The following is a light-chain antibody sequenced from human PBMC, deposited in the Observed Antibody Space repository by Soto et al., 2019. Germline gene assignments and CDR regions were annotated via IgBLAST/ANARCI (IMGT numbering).Light chain of an antibody. J-gene: IGLJ2*01. CDR1: SSDVGGYNY. V-gene: IGLV2-14*01. CDR2: DVS. Sequence: QSALTQPPSASGSPGQSVTISCTGTSSDVGGYNYVSWYQHHPGKAPKLMIYDVSNRPSGVSNRFSGSKSGNTASLTISGLQAEDEADYYCSSYTSSSTLLFGGGTKVTVL. CDR3: SSYTSSSTLL.